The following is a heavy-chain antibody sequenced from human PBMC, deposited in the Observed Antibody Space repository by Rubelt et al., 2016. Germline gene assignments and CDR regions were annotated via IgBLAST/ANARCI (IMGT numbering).Heavy chain of an antibody. CDR1: GYTFTSYG. J-gene: IGHJ4*02. Sequence: QVQLVQSGAEVKKPGASVKVSCKASGYTFTSYGISWVRQAPGQGLEWMGWISAYHGNTNYAQKLQGRVTMTTDTSTSTAYMELRSLRSDDTAVYYCARVEYYYDSSGYSDYWGQGTLVTVSS. V-gene: IGHV1-18*01. D-gene: IGHD3-22*01. CDR2: ISAYHGNT. CDR3: ARVEYYYDSSGYSDY.